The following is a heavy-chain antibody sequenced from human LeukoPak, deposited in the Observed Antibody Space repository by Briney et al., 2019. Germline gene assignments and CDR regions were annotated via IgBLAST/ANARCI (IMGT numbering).Heavy chain of an antibody. J-gene: IGHJ4*02. V-gene: IGHV4-59*01. CDR3: ARGVGSGYPDY. D-gene: IGHD3-22*01. CDR2: IYYSGST. Sequence: SETLSLTCTVSGGSISSYYWSWIRQPPGKGLEWIGYIYYSGSTNYNPSLKSRVTISVDTSKNQFSLKLSSVTAADTAVYYCARGVGSGYPDYWGQGTLVTVSS. CDR1: GGSISSYY.